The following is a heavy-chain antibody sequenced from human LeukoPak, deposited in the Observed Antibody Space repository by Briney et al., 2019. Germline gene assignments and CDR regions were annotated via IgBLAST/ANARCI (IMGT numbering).Heavy chain of an antibody. CDR3: AKGKQWLVPDFDY. J-gene: IGHJ4*02. V-gene: IGHV3-9*01. CDR2: ISWNSGSI. Sequence: GRSLRLSCAASGFTFDDYAMHWVRQAPGKGLEWVSGISWNSGSIGYADSVKGRSTISRDNAKNSLYLQMNSLRAEDTALYYCAKGKQWLVPDFDYWGQGTLVTVSS. D-gene: IGHD6-19*01. CDR1: GFTFDDYA.